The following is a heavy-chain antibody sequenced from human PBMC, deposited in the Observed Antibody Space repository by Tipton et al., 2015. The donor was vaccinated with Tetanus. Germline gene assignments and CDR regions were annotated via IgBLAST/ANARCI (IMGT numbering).Heavy chain of an antibody. J-gene: IGHJ4*02. Sequence: TLSLTCIVSGDSVSSAGCYWTWIRQVPGKGLEWIGYIYDSGNTNYNPSLKSRVTISIDTSKNQFSLRLNFVTAADTAVYYCARFQLRPAGTSYWGQGTLVTVSS. CDR2: IYDSGNT. CDR3: ARFQLRPAGTSY. D-gene: IGHD6-13*01. V-gene: IGHV4-61*08. CDR1: GDSVSSAGCY.